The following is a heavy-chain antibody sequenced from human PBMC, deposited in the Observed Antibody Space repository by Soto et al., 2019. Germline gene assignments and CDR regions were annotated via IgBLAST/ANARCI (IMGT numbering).Heavy chain of an antibody. CDR1: GITFRRTA. CDR3: YSMDV. V-gene: IGHV1-58*01. Sequence: SVKVSCKASGITFRRTAVQWMRQARGQRLEGIGRIVVGTGSTTYAQIVQERIAITRDMSTNTAYMELSGLRPEDTAIYYYYSMDVWGQGTTVTVSS. J-gene: IGHJ6*02. CDR2: IVVGTGST.